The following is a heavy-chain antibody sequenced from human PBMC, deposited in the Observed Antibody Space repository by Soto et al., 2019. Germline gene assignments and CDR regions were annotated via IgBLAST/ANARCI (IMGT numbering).Heavy chain of an antibody. CDR2: IKQDGSEK. V-gene: IGHV3-7*05. D-gene: IGHD6-19*01. CDR3: ARDDSRGSSGWSDYYYGMDV. CDR1: GFTFSSYW. Sequence: EVQLVESGGGLVQPGGSLRLSCAASGFTFSSYWMSWVRQAPGKGLEWVANIKQDGSEKYYVDSVKGRFTISRDNAKNSLYLQMNSLRAEDTAVYYCARDDSRGSSGWSDYYYGMDVWDQGTTVTVSS. J-gene: IGHJ6*02.